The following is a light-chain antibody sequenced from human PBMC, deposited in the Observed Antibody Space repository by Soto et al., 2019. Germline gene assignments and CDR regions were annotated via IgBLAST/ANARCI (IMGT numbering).Light chain of an antibody. J-gene: IGKJ4*01. Sequence: EIVLTPSPATLSSFLGDRVTLSCRASQSVSSDLAWYEQKPGQAPRLLIYGASTRATGIPARFSGSGSGTEFTLTISSLQSEDFAVYYCQQYNNWPLTFGGGTKVDIK. CDR2: GAS. CDR1: QSVSSD. V-gene: IGKV3-15*01. CDR3: QQYNNWPLT.